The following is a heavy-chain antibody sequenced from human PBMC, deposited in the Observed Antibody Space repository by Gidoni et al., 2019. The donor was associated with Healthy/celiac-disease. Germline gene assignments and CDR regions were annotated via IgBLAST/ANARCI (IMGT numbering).Heavy chain of an antibody. CDR1: GFTFSSFW. CDR2: IKQDGSEK. CDR3: ARSSGGNWRYYYGMDV. J-gene: IGHJ6*02. V-gene: IGHV3-7*04. D-gene: IGHD2-15*01. Sequence: EVQLVESGGGLVQPGGSLRLSCAASGFTFSSFWMSWVRQAPGKGLEWVANIKQDGSEKYYVDSGKGRFTISRDNAKNTLYLQMNSLRAEDTAVYYWARSSGGNWRYYYGMDVWGQGTTVTVSS.